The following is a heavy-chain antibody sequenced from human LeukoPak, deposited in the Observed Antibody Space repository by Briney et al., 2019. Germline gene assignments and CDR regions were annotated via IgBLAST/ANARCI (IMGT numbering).Heavy chain of an antibody. CDR1: GFTFSRYS. J-gene: IGHJ5*02. Sequence: PGGSLRLSCVASGFTFSRYSMNWVRQAPGKGLEWVSYITSRGNTMYYAGSVKGRFTISRDNAKNSLYLQMNSLRAEDTAVYYCARDSGYNYGDNWFDPWGQGTLVTVSS. CDR2: ITSRGNTM. V-gene: IGHV3-48*01. CDR3: ARDSGYNYGDNWFDP. D-gene: IGHD5-18*01.